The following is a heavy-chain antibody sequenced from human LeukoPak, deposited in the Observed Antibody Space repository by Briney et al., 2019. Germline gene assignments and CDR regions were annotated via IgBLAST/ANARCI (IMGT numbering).Heavy chain of an antibody. V-gene: IGHV3-33*01. Sequence: GGSLRLSRAASGFTFSSYGMPWVRQAPGKGLEWVAVIWYDGSNKYYADSVKGRFTISRDNSKNTLYLQMNSLRAEDTAVYYCARDGTYYDSQGLFDYWGQGTLVTVSS. D-gene: IGHD3-22*01. CDR2: IWYDGSNK. J-gene: IGHJ4*02. CDR3: ARDGTYYDSQGLFDY. CDR1: GFTFSSYG.